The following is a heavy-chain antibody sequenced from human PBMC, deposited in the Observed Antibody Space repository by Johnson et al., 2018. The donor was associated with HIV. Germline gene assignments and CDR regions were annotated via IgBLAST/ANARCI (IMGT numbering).Heavy chain of an antibody. J-gene: IGHJ3*02. V-gene: IGHV3-30*02. CDR1: GFTFSSYD. D-gene: IGHD5-24*01. CDR3: ARDHSRDEAFDI. CDR2: IRYDGTNK. Sequence: QVQLVESGGGVVQPGGSLRLSCETSGFTFSSYDMHWVRQAPGKGLEWVAFIRYDGTNKHFADSVKGRFTISRDNSKNTLYLQMNSLRAEDTAVYYCARDHSRDEAFDIWGQGTMVTVSS.